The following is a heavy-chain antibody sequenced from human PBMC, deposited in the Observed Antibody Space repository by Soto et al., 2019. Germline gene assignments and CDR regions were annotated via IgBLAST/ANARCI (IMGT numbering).Heavy chain of an antibody. CDR2: ISYDGSNK. V-gene: IGHV3-30*18. J-gene: IGHJ3*02. D-gene: IGHD5-18*01. CDR1: GFTFSSYG. CDR3: AKIPIQGGAFDI. Sequence: QVQLVESGGGVVQPGRSLRLSCAASGFTFSSYGMHWVRQAPGKGLEWVAVISYDGSNKYYADSVKGRFTISRDNSKNTLYLQMNSLRAEDTAVYYCAKIPIQGGAFDIWGQGTMVPVSS.